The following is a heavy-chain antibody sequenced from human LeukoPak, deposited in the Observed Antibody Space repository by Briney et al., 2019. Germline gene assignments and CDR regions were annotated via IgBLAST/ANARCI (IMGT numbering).Heavy chain of an antibody. CDR2: INPGGGST. Sequence: ASVMVSCKASGYTFTSYYMHWVRQAPGQGLEWMGIINPGGGSTAYAQKFQGRVTMTRDTSTNTVYMELSSLRSEDTAVYYCARARGVGTGWPVDYWGQGALVTVSS. V-gene: IGHV1-46*01. CDR1: GYTFTSYY. D-gene: IGHD6-19*01. J-gene: IGHJ4*02. CDR3: ARARGVGTGWPVDY.